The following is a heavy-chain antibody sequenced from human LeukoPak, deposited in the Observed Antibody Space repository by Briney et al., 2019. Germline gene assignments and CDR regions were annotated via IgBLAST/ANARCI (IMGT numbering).Heavy chain of an antibody. D-gene: IGHD3-10*01. CDR2: IYYSGST. J-gene: IGHJ4*02. Sequence: SETLSLTCTVSGGSISSSSYYWGWIRQPPGKGLEWIGSIYYSGSTYYNPSLKSRVTISVDTSKNQFSLKLSSVTAADTAVYYCARGSYGSGSRRWGQGTLVTVSS. CDR1: GGSISSSSYY. CDR3: ARGSYGSGSRR. V-gene: IGHV4-39*07.